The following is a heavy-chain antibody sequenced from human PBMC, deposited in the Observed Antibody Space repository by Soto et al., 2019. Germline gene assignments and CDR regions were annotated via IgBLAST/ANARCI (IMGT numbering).Heavy chain of an antibody. D-gene: IGHD1-26*01. J-gene: IGHJ4*02. CDR2: IQSSGST. V-gene: IGHV4-4*07. CDR1: GDSFRSYY. Sequence: PSETLSLTCTVSGDSFRSYYWSWIRQPAGKGLEWIGRIQSSGSTNYNPSFKSRVTMSVDTSKIQFSLKLSSVTAADTAVYYCAREGGYSGNYYTPFDYWGQVTLVTVSS. CDR3: AREGGYSGNYYTPFDY.